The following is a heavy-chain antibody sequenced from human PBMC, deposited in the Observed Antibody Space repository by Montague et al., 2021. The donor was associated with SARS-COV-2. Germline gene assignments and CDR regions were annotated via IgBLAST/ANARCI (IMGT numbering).Heavy chain of an antibody. J-gene: IGHJ4*02. D-gene: IGHD6-19*01. V-gene: IGHV4-34*01. Sequence: SETLSLTCAVYGGSFSGYYWSWIRQPPGKGLEWIGEINHSGSTNYNPSLKSRVTISVDTSKNQFSLKLSSVTAADTAVYYCARTGYSNGWHSFDYWGQGTLVTVSS. CDR1: GGSFSGYY. CDR3: ARTGYSNGWHSFDY. CDR2: INHSGST.